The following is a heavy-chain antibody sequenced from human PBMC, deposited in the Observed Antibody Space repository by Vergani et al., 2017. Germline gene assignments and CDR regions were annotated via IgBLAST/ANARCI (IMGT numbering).Heavy chain of an antibody. CDR2: IYTSGST. CDR3: ARPMTYYYDSSGYYSAWFDP. J-gene: IGHJ5*02. V-gene: IGHV4-61*02. D-gene: IGHD3-22*01. CDR1: GGSISSGSYY. Sequence: QVQLQESGPGLVKPSQTLSLTCTVSGGSISSGSYYWSWIRQPAGKGLEWIGRIYTSGSTNYNPSLKSRVTISVDTSKNQFSLKLSSVTAADTAVYYCARPMTYYYDSSGYYSAWFDPWGQGTLVTVSS.